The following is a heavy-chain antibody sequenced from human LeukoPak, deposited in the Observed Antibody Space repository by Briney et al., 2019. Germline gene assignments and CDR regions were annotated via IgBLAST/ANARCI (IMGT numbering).Heavy chain of an antibody. V-gene: IGHV3-74*01. D-gene: IGHD1-26*01. CDR3: VRDWDHFDFDS. CDR1: GFTFGNHW. CDR2: INREGSYT. Sequence: GGSLRLSCGASGFTFGNHWMHWVRHAPGKGLVWVSRINREGSYTNYADSVKGRFTISRDNAKNTMYLQMKSLRADDTAVYYCVRDWDHFDFDSWGQGTLVAVSS. J-gene: IGHJ5*01.